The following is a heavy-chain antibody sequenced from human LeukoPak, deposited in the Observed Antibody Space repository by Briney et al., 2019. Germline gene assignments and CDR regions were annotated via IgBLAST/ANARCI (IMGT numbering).Heavy chain of an antibody. CDR2: INNDGSTT. CDR3: ARGPAANSGNYYAGDY. CDR1: GGSVSSYY. V-gene: IGHV3-74*01. D-gene: IGHD1-26*01. Sequence: PSETLSLTCTVSGGSVSSYYWSWIRQPPGKGLVWVSRINNDGSTTSYADSVKGRFTISRDNAKNTLYLQMNSLKSKDSAAYYCARGPAANSGNYYAGDYWGQGTLVTVSS. J-gene: IGHJ4*02.